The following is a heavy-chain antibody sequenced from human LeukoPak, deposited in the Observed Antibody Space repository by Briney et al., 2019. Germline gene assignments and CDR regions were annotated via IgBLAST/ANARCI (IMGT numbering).Heavy chain of an antibody. D-gene: IGHD4-17*01. J-gene: IGHJ5*02. V-gene: IGHV1-18*01. CDR3: ARDMDYGDYGNWFDP. Sequence: ASVKVSCKASGYTFTNYGLNWVRQAPGQGLEWMGWINTYNGNTHYAQNFQGRVTMTTDTSTSTAYLELRSLKSDDTAVYYCARDMDYGDYGNWFDPWGQGTLVTVSS. CDR1: GYTFTNYG. CDR2: INTYNGNT.